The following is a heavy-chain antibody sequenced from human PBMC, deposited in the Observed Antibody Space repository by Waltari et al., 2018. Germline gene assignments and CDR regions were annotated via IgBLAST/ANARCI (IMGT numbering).Heavy chain of an antibody. D-gene: IGHD3-3*01. CDR1: GFTFSSYA. Sequence: EVQLLESGGGLVQPGGSLRLSCAASGFTFSSYAMSWVRQAPGKGLEWVSAIIGSGGSTYYADSVKGRFTISRDNSKNTLYLQMNSLRADDTAVYYCAKGKYYDFWSGYLFDYWGQGTLVTVSS. CDR2: IIGSGGST. J-gene: IGHJ4*02. V-gene: IGHV3-23*01. CDR3: AKGKYYDFWSGYLFDY.